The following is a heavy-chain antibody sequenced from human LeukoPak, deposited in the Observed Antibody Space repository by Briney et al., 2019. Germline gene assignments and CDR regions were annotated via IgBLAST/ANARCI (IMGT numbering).Heavy chain of an antibody. D-gene: IGHD3-22*01. CDR3: ARDNPTTKDSSGYYAVGAFDI. V-gene: IGHV1-69*04. J-gene: IGHJ3*02. CDR1: GGTFSSYA. CDR2: IIPILGIA. Sequence: GASVKVSCKASGGTFSSYAISWVRQAPGQGLEWMGRIIPILGIANYAQKFQGRVTITADKSTSTAYMELSSLRSEDTAVYYCARDNPTTKDSSGYYAVGAFDIWGQGTMVTVSS.